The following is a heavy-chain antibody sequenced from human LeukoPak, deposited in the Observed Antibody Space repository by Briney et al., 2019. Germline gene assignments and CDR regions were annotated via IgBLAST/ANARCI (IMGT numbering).Heavy chain of an antibody. CDR2: INSNGAT. J-gene: IGHJ4*02. V-gene: IGHV3-20*01. CDR1: GFSFNDYG. Sequence: GGSLRLSCAATGFSFNDYGMSWVRQAPGKGLEWVSGINSNGATSYADSVKGRFTISRDNAKNSLYVQMNSLRAEDTALYHCARGNSNFDSWGQGSHVTVSS. CDR3: ARGNSNFDS. D-gene: IGHD4-23*01.